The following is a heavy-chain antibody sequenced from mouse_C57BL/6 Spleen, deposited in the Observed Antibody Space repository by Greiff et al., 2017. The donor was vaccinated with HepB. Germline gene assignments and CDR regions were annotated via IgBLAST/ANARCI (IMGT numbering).Heavy chain of an antibody. CDR1: GYTFTSYG. J-gene: IGHJ2*01. Sequence: QVQLQQSGAELARPGASVKLSCKASGYTFTSYGISWVKQSTGQGLEWIGEIYPRSGNTYYNEKFKGKATLTADKSSSTAYMELRSLTSEDSAVYFCAPIYYDYDGEYYFDYWGQGTTLTVSS. V-gene: IGHV1-81*01. D-gene: IGHD2-4*01. CDR3: APIYYDYDGEYYFDY. CDR2: IYPRSGNT.